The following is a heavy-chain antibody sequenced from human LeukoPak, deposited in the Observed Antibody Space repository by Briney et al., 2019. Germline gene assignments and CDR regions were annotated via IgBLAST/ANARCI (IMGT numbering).Heavy chain of an antibody. D-gene: IGHD6-19*01. J-gene: IGHJ6*02. CDR1: GYTFTSYY. V-gene: IGHV1-46*01. CDR3: ARRAVAGILYYYYGMDV. Sequence: ASVKVSCKASGYTFTSYYMHWVRQAPGQGLEWMGLINPSGGSTSYAQKFQGRVTMTRDTSTSTVYMELSSLRSEDTAVYYCARRAVAGILYYYYGMDVWGQGTTVTVSS. CDR2: INPSGGST.